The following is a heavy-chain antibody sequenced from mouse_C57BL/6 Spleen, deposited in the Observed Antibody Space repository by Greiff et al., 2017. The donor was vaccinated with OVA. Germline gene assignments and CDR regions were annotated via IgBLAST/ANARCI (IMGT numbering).Heavy chain of an antibody. CDR3: VIFLGGRLDY. Sequence: VKLQPSGAELARPGASVTMSCKASGYTFTSYPMHWVKQRPGQGLEWIGYINPSSGYTKYNQKFKDKATLTADKSSSTAYMQLSILTSEDSAVDYCVIFLGGRLDYWGQGTSVTVSA. D-gene: IGHD3-1*01. V-gene: IGHV1-4*01. J-gene: IGHJ4*01. CDR1: GYTFTSYP. CDR2: INPSSGYT.